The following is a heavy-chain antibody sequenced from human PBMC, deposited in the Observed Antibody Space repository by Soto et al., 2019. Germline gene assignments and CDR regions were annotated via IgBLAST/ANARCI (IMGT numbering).Heavy chain of an antibody. Sequence: QVQLVQSGAEVKKPGASVKVSCKASGYTFTSYGISWVRQAPGQGLEWMGWISAYNGNTNYAQKLQGRVTMTTDTSTSTAYMELRRLRADDTAVYYCARDRVVTPLGRGRGYWFDPWGQGTLVTVSS. CDR3: ARDRVVTPLGRGRGYWFDP. D-gene: IGHD2-21*02. CDR1: GYTFTSYG. CDR2: ISAYNGNT. J-gene: IGHJ5*02. V-gene: IGHV1-18*01.